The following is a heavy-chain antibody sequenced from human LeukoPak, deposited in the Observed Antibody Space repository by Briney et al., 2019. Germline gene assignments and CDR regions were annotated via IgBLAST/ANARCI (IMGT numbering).Heavy chain of an antibody. D-gene: IGHD3-22*01. Sequence: GGSLRLSCAASGFRFNSYWMEWVRQAPGMGLEWVANIWQDGSEKLYVDSVKGRFTISRDNDRNSLYLQMNSLRVEDTAVYFCARRAYDSRPEAPTDYWGPGTLVTVSS. CDR3: ARRAYDSRPEAPTDY. J-gene: IGHJ4*02. V-gene: IGHV3-7*01. CDR2: IWQDGSEK. CDR1: GFRFNSYW.